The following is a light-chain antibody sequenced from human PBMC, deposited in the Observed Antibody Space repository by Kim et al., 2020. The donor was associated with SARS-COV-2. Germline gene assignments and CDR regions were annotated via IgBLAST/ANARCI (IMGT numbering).Light chain of an antibody. V-gene: IGKV3-15*01. J-gene: IGKJ5*01. CDR1: QSISSN. CDR2: GAS. Sequence: AVSPGEIPTPSCRASQSISSNLCWYQQKPGQAPTVLIYGASTRAAGIPARSSGRGSGTEFTLTISSLQSDDFATYYRQQHHYWRAFGKGTRLEIK. CDR3: QQHHYWRA.